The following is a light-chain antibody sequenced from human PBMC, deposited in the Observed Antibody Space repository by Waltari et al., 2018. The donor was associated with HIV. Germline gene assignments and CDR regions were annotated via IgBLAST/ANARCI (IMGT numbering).Light chain of an antibody. CDR2: GAS. Sequence: EIVMTQSPATLSVSPGERATLSCRASQSVSSNLAWYQQKPGQAPRLLIYGASTRATGIPARFSGSGSGTEFTLTISSLQSEDFAVYYCQQYNNWPRMYTFGQGTKV. CDR3: QQYNNWPRMYT. CDR1: QSVSSN. V-gene: IGKV3-15*01. J-gene: IGKJ2*01.